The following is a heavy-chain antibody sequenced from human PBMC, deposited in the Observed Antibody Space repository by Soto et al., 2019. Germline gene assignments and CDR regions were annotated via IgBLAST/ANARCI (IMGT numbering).Heavy chain of an antibody. CDR3: AKGCPTPGYFDY. CDR2: ISDGGDST. J-gene: IGHJ4*02. CDR1: GSTFNNYA. V-gene: IGHV3-23*01. Sequence: EVQLLESGGGLVQPGGSLRLSCAASGSTFNNYAMSWVRQAPGKGLEWVSAISDGGDSTYYADSVKGRFTISRDTSKNTLDRQMNSLSAEDTAVYYCAKGCPTPGYFDYWGQGTLVTVSS. D-gene: IGHD2-15*01.